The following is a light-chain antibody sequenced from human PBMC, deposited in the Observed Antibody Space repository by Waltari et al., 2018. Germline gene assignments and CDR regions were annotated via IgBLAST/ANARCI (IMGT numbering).Light chain of an antibody. CDR2: KDN. V-gene: IGLV3-27*01. CDR1: ILAKQS. Sequence: SSDLTQPSSVSVSPGQTARITCSGDILAKQSGRWFQQKPGQAPVQVIYKDNERPSGIPERFSGSSSGTTVTLTISGAHVDDEADYYCYSAADNAVGVFGGGTKLTV. J-gene: IGLJ3*02. CDR3: YSAADNAVGV.